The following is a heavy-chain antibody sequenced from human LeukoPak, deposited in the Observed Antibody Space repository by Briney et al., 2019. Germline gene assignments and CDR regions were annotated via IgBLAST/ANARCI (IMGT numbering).Heavy chain of an antibody. CDR1: GFSPRSYY. D-gene: IGHD6-19*01. Sequence: GRSLRLSCPVSGFSPRSYYMSWVRQAPGKGLEWVSLIRGSGETFYADSVKGRFSISRDDSKNTVYLQMNSLRIEDTALYFCARDRAATQGWVEFDPWGQGTLVTVSS. CDR3: ARDRAATQGWVEFDP. J-gene: IGHJ5*02. CDR2: IRGSGET. V-gene: IGHV3-66*03.